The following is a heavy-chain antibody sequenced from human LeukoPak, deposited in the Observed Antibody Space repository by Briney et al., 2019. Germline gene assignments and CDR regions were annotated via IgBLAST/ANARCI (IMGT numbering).Heavy chain of an antibody. J-gene: IGHJ6*03. CDR2: IYYSGST. V-gene: IGHV4-59*01. D-gene: IGHD3-16*01. CDR3: ARETSQKGAHYMDV. Sequence: SETLSLTCTASGGSISSYHWSWIRQPPGKGLECIGYIYYSGSTNYNPSLKSRVTISVDTSKNRFSLKLSSVTAADTAVYYCARETSQKGAHYMDVWGKGTTVTISS. CDR1: GGSISSYH.